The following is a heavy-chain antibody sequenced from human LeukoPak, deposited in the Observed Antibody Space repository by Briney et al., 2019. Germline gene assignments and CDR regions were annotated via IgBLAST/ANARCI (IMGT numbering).Heavy chain of an antibody. J-gene: IGHJ4*02. V-gene: IGHV4-59*08. CDR2: IYYSGTT. CDR1: GGSISSYY. Sequence: PSETLSLTCTVSGGSISSYYWSWIRQPPGKGPEWIGYIYYSGTTYYNPSLKSRVTISVDTSKNQFSLELSSVTAADTAVYYCARYSSPSVYFDYWGQGTLVTVSS. CDR3: ARYSSPSVYFDY. D-gene: IGHD3-22*01.